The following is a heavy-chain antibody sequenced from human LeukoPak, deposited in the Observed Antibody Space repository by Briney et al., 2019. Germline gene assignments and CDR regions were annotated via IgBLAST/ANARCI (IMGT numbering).Heavy chain of an antibody. CDR1: GGSINNYY. Sequence: SETLSLTCTVSGGSINNYYWSWIRQPPGKGLEWIGYIYYSGSTKYNPSLKSRVTISVDTFKNQFSLKLSSVTAADTAVYYCARVPGPYYDFWSGYYKGNYYYYMDVWGKGTTVTVSS. V-gene: IGHV4-59*01. CDR2: IYYSGST. J-gene: IGHJ6*03. CDR3: ARVPGPYYDFWSGYYKGNYYYYMDV. D-gene: IGHD3-3*01.